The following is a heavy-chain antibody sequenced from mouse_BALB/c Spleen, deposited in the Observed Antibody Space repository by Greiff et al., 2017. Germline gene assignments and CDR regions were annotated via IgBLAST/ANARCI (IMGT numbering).Heavy chain of an antibody. D-gene: IGHD2-3*01. CDR1: GFNIKDTY. J-gene: IGHJ4*01. CDR3: ARYNGYYSGGAMDY. V-gene: IGHV14-3*02. Sequence: EVQRVESGAELVKPGASVKLSCTASGFNIKDTYMHWVKQRPEQGLEWIGRIDPANGNTKYDPKFQGKATITADTSSNTAYLQLSSLTSEDTAVYYCARYNGYYSGGAMDYWGQGTSVTVSS. CDR2: IDPANGNT.